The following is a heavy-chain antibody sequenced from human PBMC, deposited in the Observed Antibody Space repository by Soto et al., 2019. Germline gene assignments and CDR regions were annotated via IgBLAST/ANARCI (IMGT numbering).Heavy chain of an antibody. CDR3: ASSDYLYENDAFDI. V-gene: IGHV3-53*04. J-gene: IGHJ3*02. D-gene: IGHD4-17*01. CDR1: GFTVSSNY. Sequence: EVQLVESGGGLLQPGGSLRLSCAASGFTVSSNYMSWVRQAPGKGLGWVSVIYSGGSTYYADSVKGRFTISRHNSKNTLYLQLTSLRAEDTAVYYCASSDYLYENDAFDIWGQGTMVTVSS. CDR2: IYSGGST.